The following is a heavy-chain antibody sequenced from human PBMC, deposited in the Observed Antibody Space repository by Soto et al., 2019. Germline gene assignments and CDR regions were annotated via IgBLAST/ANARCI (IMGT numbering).Heavy chain of an antibody. CDR2: IIPIFGTA. Sequence: SVKVSCKASGGTFSSYAISWVRQAPGQGLEWMGGIIPIFGTANYAQKFQGRVTMTADESTSTAYMELSSLRSEDTAVYYCARGRAYCGGDCQTDYYYYGMDVWGQGTTVTVSS. CDR1: GGTFSSYA. CDR3: ARGRAYCGGDCQTDYYYYGMDV. J-gene: IGHJ6*02. V-gene: IGHV1-69*13. D-gene: IGHD2-21*02.